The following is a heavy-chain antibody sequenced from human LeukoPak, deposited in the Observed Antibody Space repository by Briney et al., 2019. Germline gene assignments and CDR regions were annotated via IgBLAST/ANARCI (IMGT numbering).Heavy chain of an antibody. CDR1: GFTFSSYW. D-gene: IGHD3-3*01. V-gene: IGHV3-74*01. Sequence: GGSLRLSCAASGFTFSSYWMHWVRQAPGKGLVWVSLTNSDGSSTTYADSVKGRFTISRDNAKNTLYLQMNSLRAEDTAVYYCARADDYDFWSGYSFDSWGQGTLVTVSS. CDR3: ARADDYDFWSGYSFDS. CDR2: TNSDGSST. J-gene: IGHJ4*02.